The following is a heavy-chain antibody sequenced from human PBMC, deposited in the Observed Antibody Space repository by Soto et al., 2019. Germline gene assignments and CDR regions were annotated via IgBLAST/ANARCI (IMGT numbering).Heavy chain of an antibody. V-gene: IGHV4-39*01. D-gene: IGHD3-22*01. Sequence: QLQLQESGPGLVKPSETLSLTCTVSGGSISSSSYYWGWIRQPPGKGLEWIGSIYYSGSTYYNPSPQSRGPISVDTSKNQFSLKLSSVTAADTAVYYCARHTSYDSSGYYPDYYYYYGMDVWGQGTTVTVSS. CDR3: ARHTSYDSSGYYPDYYYYYGMDV. CDR1: GGSISSSSYY. J-gene: IGHJ6*02. CDR2: IYYSGST.